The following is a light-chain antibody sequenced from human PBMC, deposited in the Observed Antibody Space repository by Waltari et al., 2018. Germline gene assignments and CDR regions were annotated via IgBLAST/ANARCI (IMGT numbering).Light chain of an antibody. CDR1: SSDVGGYNY. CDR2: DVS. J-gene: IGLJ2*01. CDR3: CSYAGSYTLAV. Sequence: QSALTQPRSVSGSPGQSVTISCTGTSSDVGGYNYVPWYQQHPGKAPKLMIYDVSKRPSWVPDRFSGSKSGNTASLTISGLQAEDEADYYCCSYAGSYTLAVFGGGTKLTVL. V-gene: IGLV2-11*01.